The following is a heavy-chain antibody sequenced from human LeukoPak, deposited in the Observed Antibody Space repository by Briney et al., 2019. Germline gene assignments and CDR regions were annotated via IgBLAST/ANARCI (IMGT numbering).Heavy chain of an antibody. V-gene: IGHV3-7*01. J-gene: IGHJ4*02. Sequence: PGGSLRLSCAASGFTFSSYWFSWVRQAPGKGLEWVAHIKQDGSEKYYVDSVKGRFTISRDNAKNSLYLQMKSLRAEDTAVYYCARDLTRRFDYWGQGTLVTVSS. CDR3: ARDLTRRFDY. CDR2: IKQDGSEK. D-gene: IGHD3-9*01. CDR1: GFTFSSYW.